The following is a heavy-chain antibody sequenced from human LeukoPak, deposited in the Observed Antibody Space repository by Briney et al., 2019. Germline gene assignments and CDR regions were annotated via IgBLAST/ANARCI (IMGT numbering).Heavy chain of an antibody. Sequence: GGPLRLSCAASGFTFSSTWMSWVRQAPGKGRDWVGRIKRNIDGGTTDYAAPVNGRFTISRDDSKNTLYLQMNSLKTEDTAVYYCVTGLGRTDHDYWGQGTLVTVSS. CDR1: GFTFSSTW. J-gene: IGHJ4*02. CDR2: IKRNIDGGTT. CDR3: VTGLGRTDHDY. V-gene: IGHV3-15*01. D-gene: IGHD1/OR15-1a*01.